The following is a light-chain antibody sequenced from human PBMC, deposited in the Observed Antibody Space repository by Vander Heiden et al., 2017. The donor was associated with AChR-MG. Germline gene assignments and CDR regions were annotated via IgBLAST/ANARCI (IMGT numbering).Light chain of an antibody. J-gene: IGKJ3*01. CDR2: DTT. CDR3: QQYKNLPPGFT. V-gene: IGKV1-33*01. CDR1: QDINIY. Sequence: DIQMTQSPPSLPASVGDRVTITCQASQDINIYLNWYQQKPGKAPKLLIYDTTDLKTGVPARFSGSGSGTDFTLTISSLQPEDVATYYCQQYKNLPPGFTFGPGTKVDI.